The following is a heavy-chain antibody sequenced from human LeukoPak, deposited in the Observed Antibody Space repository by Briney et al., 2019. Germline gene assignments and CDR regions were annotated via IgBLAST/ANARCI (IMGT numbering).Heavy chain of an antibody. J-gene: IGHJ4*02. Sequence: PGGSLRLSCAASGFTFSNYPMHWVRQAPGKGLEWVAVISYDGLNKYYADSVKGRFAITRDNSKNTLYLQMNSLRAEDTAVYYCARAPRAYGPFDCWGQGTLVTVSS. CDR2: ISYDGLNK. CDR1: GFTFSNYP. D-gene: IGHD3-16*01. CDR3: ARAPRAYGPFDC. V-gene: IGHV3-30*09.